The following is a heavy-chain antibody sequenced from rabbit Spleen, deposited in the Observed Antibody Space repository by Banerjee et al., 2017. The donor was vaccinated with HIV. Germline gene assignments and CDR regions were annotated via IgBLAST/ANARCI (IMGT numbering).Heavy chain of an antibody. V-gene: IGHV1S45*01. CDR1: GFPFSNKAV. CDR2: IVAGSSGGST. Sequence: QEQLEESGGGLVKPEGSLTLTCKASGFPFSNKAVMCWVRQAPGKGLEWIACIVAGSSGGSTYYASWVNDRFTISRDTNENTVSLKMTSLTAADTATYFCARDLRYGLNSLWGQGTLVTVS. CDR3: ARDLRYGLNSL. J-gene: IGHJ3*01. D-gene: IGHD6-1*01.